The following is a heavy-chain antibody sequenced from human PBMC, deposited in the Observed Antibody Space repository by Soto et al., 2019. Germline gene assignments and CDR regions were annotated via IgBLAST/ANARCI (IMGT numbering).Heavy chain of an antibody. Sequence: GALRLSCAASGFTFSNFGMHWVRQAPGKGLEWVAAIWFDGTNKYYVDSVKGRFTISRDNSKNTLYLQMNSLRAEDTAVYYCAREGDEYYFDFWGHGTLVTSPQ. D-gene: IGHD2-21*02. CDR2: IWFDGTNK. CDR3: AREGDEYYFDF. J-gene: IGHJ4*01. V-gene: IGHV3-33*01. CDR1: GFTFSNFG.